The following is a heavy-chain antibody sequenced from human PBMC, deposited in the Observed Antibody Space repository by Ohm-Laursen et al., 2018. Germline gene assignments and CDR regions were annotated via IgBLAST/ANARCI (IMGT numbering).Heavy chain of an antibody. J-gene: IGHJ4*02. Sequence: LRLSCAASGFSLRNYAMHWVRQAPGKGLQWVAVISYDGNEKFYADSVKGRFTISRDISKNTLFLQMNSLRLEDTAVYYCAKDGEQLAQYYFEDWGQGTPVTVSS. CDR2: ISYDGNEK. CDR1: GFSLRNYA. CDR3: AKDGEQLAQYYFED. D-gene: IGHD1-26*01. V-gene: IGHV3-30*18.